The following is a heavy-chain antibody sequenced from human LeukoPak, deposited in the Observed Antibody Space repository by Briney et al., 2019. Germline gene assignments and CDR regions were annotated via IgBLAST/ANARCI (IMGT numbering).Heavy chain of an antibody. CDR1: GFTFISHV. D-gene: IGHD3-22*01. Sequence: PGGSLRLSCAASGFTFISHVMIWVRQAPGKGLEWVSSISGSGGSTYYADSVKGRFTISRDNSKDTLYLRLNSLRAEDTAVYYCAKAYYYDSSGYSPTDHDAYDIWGQGTMVTVSS. J-gene: IGHJ3*02. CDR3: AKAYYYDSSGYSPTDHDAYDI. CDR2: ISGSGGST. V-gene: IGHV3-23*01.